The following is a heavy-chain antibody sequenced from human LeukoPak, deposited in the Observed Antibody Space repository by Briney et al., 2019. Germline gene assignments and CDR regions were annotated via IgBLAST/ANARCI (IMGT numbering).Heavy chain of an antibody. CDR2: IIPIFGTA. V-gene: IGHV1-69*06. CDR1: GGTFSSYA. Sequence: SVKVSCKASGGTFSSYAISWVRQAPGQGLGWMGGIIPIFGTANYAQKFQGRVTITADKSTSTAYMELSSLRSEDTAVYYCASYRDGYNYFDYWGQGTLVTVSS. J-gene: IGHJ4*02. D-gene: IGHD5-24*01. CDR3: ASYRDGYNYFDY.